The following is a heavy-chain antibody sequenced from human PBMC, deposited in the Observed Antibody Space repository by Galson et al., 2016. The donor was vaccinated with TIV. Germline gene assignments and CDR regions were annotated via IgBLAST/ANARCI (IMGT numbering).Heavy chain of an antibody. J-gene: IGHJ5*02. V-gene: IGHV4-34*01. Sequence: ETLSLTCAVYGGSVSGYYWSWIRQSPGKGLEWIGEINHSGSTNYNPSLRSRVSISGDTSKNHFSLKLSSVTAADTAVYYCARDKYCSSTTCSTHYCGGGSCSGWFDPWGQGTLVTVSS. CDR2: INHSGST. D-gene: IGHD2-2*02. CDR1: GGSVSGYY. CDR3: ARDKYCSSTTCSTHYCGGGSCSGWFDP.